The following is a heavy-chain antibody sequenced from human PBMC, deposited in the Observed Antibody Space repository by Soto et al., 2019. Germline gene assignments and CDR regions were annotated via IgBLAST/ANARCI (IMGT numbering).Heavy chain of an antibody. CDR2: ISGSGGST. D-gene: IGHD2-2*02. CDR3: ATGPGLYPADYFDY. J-gene: IGHJ4*02. CDR1: GFTFSGYA. Sequence: GGSLRLSCAASGFTFSGYAMSWVRQAPGKGLEWVSAISGSGGSTYYADSVKGRFTISRDNSKNTLYLQMNSLRAEDTAVYYCATGPGLYPADYFDYWGQGTLVTVSS. V-gene: IGHV3-23*01.